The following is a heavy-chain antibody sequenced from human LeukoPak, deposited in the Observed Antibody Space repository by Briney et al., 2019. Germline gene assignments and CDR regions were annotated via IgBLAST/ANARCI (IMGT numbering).Heavy chain of an antibody. V-gene: IGHV3-48*03. CDR1: GFSFSSYE. CDR2: ISNSGSTI. J-gene: IGHJ4*02. Sequence: GGSLRLSCAASGFSFSSYEMNWVRQAPGKGLEWVSYISNSGSTIYYADSVRGRFTISRDNARNSLSLQMNSLRAEDTAVYYCARAGVAGTVYFDYWGQGTLVTISS. CDR3: ARAGVAGTVYFDY. D-gene: IGHD6-19*01.